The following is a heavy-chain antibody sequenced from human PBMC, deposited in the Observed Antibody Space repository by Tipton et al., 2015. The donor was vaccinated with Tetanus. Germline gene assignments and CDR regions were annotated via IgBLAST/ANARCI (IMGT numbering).Heavy chain of an antibody. CDR1: GYSFSGYY. J-gene: IGHJ4*02. CDR3: ARANSGHYYLDS. V-gene: IGHV1-2*02. CDR2: ITPHTGGT. Sequence: QLVQSGAEVKKPGASLKVSCKASGYSFSGYYIHWVRQAPGQGLEWMGWITPHTGGTNYAQNFRGRVTMTRDTSISTAYMELSSLTSEDTAVYYCARANSGHYYLDSWGQGTLVTVSS. D-gene: IGHD1-26*01.